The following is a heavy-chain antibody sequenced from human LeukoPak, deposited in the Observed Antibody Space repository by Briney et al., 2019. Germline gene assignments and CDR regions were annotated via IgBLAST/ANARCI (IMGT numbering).Heavy chain of an antibody. V-gene: IGHV3-30*18. CDR2: ISYDGSNK. J-gene: IGHJ4*02. CDR3: AKDGPGNGGYSYGTHFDY. Sequence: GGSLRLSCAASGFTFSSYGMHWVRQAPGKGLEWVAVISYDGSNKYYADSVKGRFTISRDNSKNTLYLQMNSLRAEDTAVYYCAKDGPGNGGYSYGTHFDYWGQGTLVTVSS. CDR1: GFTFSSYG. D-gene: IGHD5-18*01.